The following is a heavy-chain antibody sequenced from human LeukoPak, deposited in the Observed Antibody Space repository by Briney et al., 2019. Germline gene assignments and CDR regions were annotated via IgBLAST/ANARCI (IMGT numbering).Heavy chain of an antibody. CDR2: IYYSGST. D-gene: IGHD6-6*01. Sequence: SETLSLTCTVSGGSISSYYWSWIRQPPGKGLEWIGYIYYSGSTNYNPSLKSRVTISVDTSKNQFSLKLSSVTAADTAVYYCARQEYSSSSKDIWGQGTIVTVSS. J-gene: IGHJ3*02. CDR3: ARQEYSSSSKDI. V-gene: IGHV4-59*01. CDR1: GGSISSYY.